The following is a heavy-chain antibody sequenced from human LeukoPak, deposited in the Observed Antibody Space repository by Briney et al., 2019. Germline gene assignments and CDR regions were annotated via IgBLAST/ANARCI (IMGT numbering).Heavy chain of an antibody. CDR2: IIPIFGTA. D-gene: IGHD6-19*01. CDR1: GYTFTGYY. Sequence: ASVKVSCKASGYTFTGYYMHWVRQAPGQGLEWMGGIIPIFGTANYAQKFQGRVTITADESTSTAYMELSSLRSEDTAVYYCASSYSSGHGFDPWGQGTLVTVSS. J-gene: IGHJ5*02. CDR3: ASSYSSGHGFDP. V-gene: IGHV1-69*13.